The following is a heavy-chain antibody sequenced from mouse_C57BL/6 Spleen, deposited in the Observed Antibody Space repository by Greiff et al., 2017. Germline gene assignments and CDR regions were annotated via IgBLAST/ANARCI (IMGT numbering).Heavy chain of an antibody. J-gene: IGHJ1*03. Sequence: EVMLVESGGGLVQPGGSMKLSCAASGFTFSDAWMDWVRQSPEKGLEWVAEIRNKANNHASYYAESVKGRFTISRDDSKSSVYLQMNSLRAEDTGIYYCTGYSNYEGYFDVWGTGTTVTVSS. CDR2: IRNKANNHAS. CDR3: TGYSNYEGYFDV. CDR1: GFTFSDAW. V-gene: IGHV6-6*01. D-gene: IGHD2-5*01.